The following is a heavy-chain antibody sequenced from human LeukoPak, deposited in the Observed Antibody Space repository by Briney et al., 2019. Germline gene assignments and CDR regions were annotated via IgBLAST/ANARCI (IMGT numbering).Heavy chain of an antibody. V-gene: IGHV1-69*05. CDR1: GGTFSSYA. CDR2: IIPIFGTA. CDR3: ARDQRAYDFWSGSYFDY. Sequence: SVKVSCKASGGTFSSYAISWVRQAPGQGLEWMGGIIPIFGTANYAQKFQGRVTMTTDTSTSTAYMELRSLRSDDTAVYYCARDQRAYDFWSGSYFDYWGQGTLVTVSS. J-gene: IGHJ4*02. D-gene: IGHD3-3*01.